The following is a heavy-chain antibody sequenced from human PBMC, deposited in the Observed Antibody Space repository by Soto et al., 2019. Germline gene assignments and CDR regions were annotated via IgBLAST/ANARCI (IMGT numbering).Heavy chain of an antibody. CDR3: ARAGRSGYYYYGMDV. Sequence: AGGSLRLSCAASGFTFSSYAMHWVRQAPGKGLEWVAVISYDGSNKYYADSVKGRFTISRDNSKNTLCLQMNSLRAEDTAVYYCARAGRSGYYYYGMDVWGQGTTVTVSS. V-gene: IGHV3-30-3*01. D-gene: IGHD3-3*01. CDR2: ISYDGSNK. J-gene: IGHJ6*02. CDR1: GFTFSSYA.